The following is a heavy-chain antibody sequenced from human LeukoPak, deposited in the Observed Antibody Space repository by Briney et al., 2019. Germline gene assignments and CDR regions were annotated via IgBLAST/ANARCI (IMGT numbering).Heavy chain of an antibody. Sequence: SETLSLTYAVYGGSFSGYYWSWIRQPPGKGLEWIGEINHSGSTNYNPSLKSRVTISVDTSKNQFSLKLSSVTAADTAVYYCARGIAAAWDYFDYWGQGTLVTVSS. D-gene: IGHD6-13*01. J-gene: IGHJ4*02. CDR1: GGSFSGYY. V-gene: IGHV4-34*01. CDR3: ARGIAAAWDYFDY. CDR2: INHSGST.